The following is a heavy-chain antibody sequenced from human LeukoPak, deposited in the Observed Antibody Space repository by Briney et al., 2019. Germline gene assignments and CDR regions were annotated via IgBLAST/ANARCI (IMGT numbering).Heavy chain of an antibody. Sequence: GGSLRLSCAASGFTFSSYWMHWVRQAPGKGLVWVSRIYSDGNTTNYADSVKGRFTISRDNAKNTLYLQMNSLRAEGTAVYYCARDQGSTSRGIDYWGQGTLVTVSS. CDR1: GFTFSSYW. CDR2: IYSDGNTT. V-gene: IGHV3-74*01. D-gene: IGHD2-2*01. J-gene: IGHJ4*02. CDR3: ARDQGSTSRGIDY.